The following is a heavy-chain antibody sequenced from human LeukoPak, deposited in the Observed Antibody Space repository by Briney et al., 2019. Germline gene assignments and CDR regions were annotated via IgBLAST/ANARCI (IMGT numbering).Heavy chain of an antibody. CDR2: ISSSSSYI. CDR1: GFTFSSYS. CDR3: ARDITGAFDI. J-gene: IGHJ3*02. V-gene: IGHV3-21*01. Sequence: GGSLRLSCAASGFTFSSYSMNWVRQAPGNGLEWVSSISSSSSYIYYADSVKGRFTISRDNAKNSLYLQMNSLRAEDTAVYYCARDITGAFDIWGQGTMVTVSS. D-gene: IGHD1-20*01.